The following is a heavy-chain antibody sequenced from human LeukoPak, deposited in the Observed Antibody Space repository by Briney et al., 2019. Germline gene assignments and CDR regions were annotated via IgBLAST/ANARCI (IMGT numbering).Heavy chain of an antibody. D-gene: IGHD1-7*01. V-gene: IGHV1-46*01. J-gene: IGHJ3*02. CDR1: GYTFTSYY. Sequence: GASVKVSCKASGYTFTSYYMHWVRQAPGQGLEWMGIINPSGGSTSYAQKFQGRVTMTRDTSTSTVYMELSSLRSEDTAVYYCARDVGITGTTAYAFDIWGQGTMVTVSS. CDR3: ARDVGITGTTAYAFDI. CDR2: INPSGGST.